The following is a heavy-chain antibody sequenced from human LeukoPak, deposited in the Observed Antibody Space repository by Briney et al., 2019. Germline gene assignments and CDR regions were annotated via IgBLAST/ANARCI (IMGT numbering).Heavy chain of an antibody. CDR2: ISGSGGNT. D-gene: IGHD3-22*01. CDR1: GFTFSRNG. V-gene: IGHV3-23*01. CDR3: ATDYYDSSGYYY. Sequence: GGSLRLSCAASGFTFSRNGMTWVRQAPGKGLEWVSAISGSGGNTYYADSVKGRFTISRDNAKNSLYLQMNSLRAEDTAVYYCATDYYDSSGYYYWGQGTLVTVSS. J-gene: IGHJ4*02.